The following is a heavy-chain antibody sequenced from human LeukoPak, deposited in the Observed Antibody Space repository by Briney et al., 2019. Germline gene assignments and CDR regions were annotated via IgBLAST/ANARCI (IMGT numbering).Heavy chain of an antibody. D-gene: IGHD5-18*01. CDR1: GYSISSGYY. CDR2: IYHSGST. J-gene: IGHJ5*01. V-gene: IGHV4-38-2*01. CDR3: ASDVSCGWFDY. Sequence: SETLSLTCAVSGYSISSGYYWGWIRQPPGKGLEWNGSIYHSGSTYYNPSLKSRVTISVDTSKNQFSLELSSVTAADTAVYYCASDVSCGWFDYWGQGTLVTVSS.